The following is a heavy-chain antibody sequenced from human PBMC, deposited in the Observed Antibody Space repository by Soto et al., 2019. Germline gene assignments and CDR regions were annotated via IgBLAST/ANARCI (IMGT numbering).Heavy chain of an antibody. J-gene: IGHJ2*01. D-gene: IGHD4-17*01. CDR2: IIPALGTA. V-gene: IGHV1-69*08. CDR1: GGTFSSHT. CDR3: ARPDFGDYWYFDL. Sequence: QDQLVQSGAAVKKPGSSVKVSCKASGGTFSSHTFSWVRQAPGQGLEWMGRIIPALGTATYVQKFQGRVTITADESATTVYMELNSLRSEDTAVYYCARPDFGDYWYFDLWGRGTLVTVSS.